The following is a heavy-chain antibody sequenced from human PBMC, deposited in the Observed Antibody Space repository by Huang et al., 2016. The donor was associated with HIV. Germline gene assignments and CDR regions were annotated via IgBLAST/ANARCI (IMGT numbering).Heavy chain of an antibody. CDR3: ARQRYYGGNNDAFDI. D-gene: IGHD4-17*01. CDR2: IYPGDSDT. Sequence: EVQLVQSGAEVKKPGESLKISCKGSGYSFTSYWIGWVRQMPGKGLEWMGIIYPGDSDTRYSPSFQGQVTISADKSISPAYLQWSSLKASDTAMYYCARQRYYGGNNDAFDIWGQGTMVTVSS. CDR1: GYSFTSYW. V-gene: IGHV5-51*01. J-gene: IGHJ3*02.